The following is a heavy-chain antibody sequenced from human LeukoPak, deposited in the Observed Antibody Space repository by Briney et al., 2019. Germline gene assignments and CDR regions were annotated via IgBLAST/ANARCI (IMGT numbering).Heavy chain of an antibody. CDR3: ARAYYDILTGYYGAYYFDY. CDR1: GGTFSSYA. D-gene: IGHD3-9*01. J-gene: IGHJ4*02. V-gene: IGHV1-69*01. Sequence: GSSVKVSCKASGGTFSSYAISWVRQAPGQGLEWMGGIIPIFGTANYAQKFQGRVTITADESMSTAYMELSSLRSEDTAVYYCARAYYDILTGYYGAYYFDYWGQGTLVTVSS. CDR2: IIPIFGTA.